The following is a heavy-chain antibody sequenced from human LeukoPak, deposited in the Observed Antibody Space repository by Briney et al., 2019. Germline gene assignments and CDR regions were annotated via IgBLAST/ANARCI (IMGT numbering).Heavy chain of an antibody. CDR1: GYSFTSYW. CDR2: IYPGDSDT. D-gene: IGHD3-10*01. Sequence: GESLKISCKGSGYSFTSYWIGWVRQMPGKGLEWIGIIYPGDSDTRYSPSFQGQVTISADKSISTAYLQWSSLKASDTAMYYCARGPYYYGSGTQGGMDVWGQGTTVTVSS. CDR3: ARGPYYYGSGTQGGMDV. J-gene: IGHJ6*02. V-gene: IGHV5-51*01.